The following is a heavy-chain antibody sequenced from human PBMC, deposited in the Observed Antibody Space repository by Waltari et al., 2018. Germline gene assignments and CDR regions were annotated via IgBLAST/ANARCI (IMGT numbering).Heavy chain of an antibody. CDR1: GGSFSGYY. J-gene: IGHJ4*02. Sequence: QVQLQQWGAGLLKPSETLSLTCAVYGGSFSGYYWSWIRQPPGKGLEWIGEINHSGSTNYTPSLKSRVTISVDTSKNQFSLKLSSVTAADTAVYYCARKYSSGWYRGIGYFDYWGQGTLVTVSS. CDR2: INHSGST. V-gene: IGHV4-34*01. CDR3: ARKYSSGWYRGIGYFDY. D-gene: IGHD6-19*01.